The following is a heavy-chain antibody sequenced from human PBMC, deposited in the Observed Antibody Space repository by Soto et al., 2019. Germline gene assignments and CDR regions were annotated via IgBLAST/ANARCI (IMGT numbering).Heavy chain of an antibody. V-gene: IGHV1-69*02. Sequence: QVQLVQSGAEVQKPGSSVKVSCKASGGTFSSYTISWVRQAPGQGLEWMGRIIPILGIANYAQKFQGRVTITADKSTSTAYMELSSLRSEDTAVYYCATRPSVAGNLDYWGQGTLVTVSS. J-gene: IGHJ4*02. CDR1: GGTFSSYT. D-gene: IGHD6-19*01. CDR3: ATRPSVAGNLDY. CDR2: IIPILGIA.